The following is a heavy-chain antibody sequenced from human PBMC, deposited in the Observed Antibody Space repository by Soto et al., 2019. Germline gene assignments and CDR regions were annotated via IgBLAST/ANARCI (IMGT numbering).Heavy chain of an antibody. Sequence: GGSLRLSCDASGFRFRDFYMDWVRQTPGKGLEWVGRSRNEASSYTTDYAASVKGRFTISRHDLQNSLFLQINSLKAEDTAIYYCALNYYGLDVLGQGTTVTVSS. V-gene: IGHV3-72*01. CDR1: GFRFRDFY. J-gene: IGHJ6*02. CDR3: ALNYYGLDV. CDR2: SRNEASSYTT.